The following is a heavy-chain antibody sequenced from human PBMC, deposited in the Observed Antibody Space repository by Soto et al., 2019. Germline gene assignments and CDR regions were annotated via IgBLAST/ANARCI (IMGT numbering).Heavy chain of an antibody. CDR2: IVPVLGAA. D-gene: IGHD1-1*01. V-gene: IGHV1-69*13. J-gene: IGHJ6*02. CDR3: ARDLEAKIRETAVGLDA. CDR1: GGTFSSYA. Sequence: ASVKVSCKASGGTFSSYAINWVRQAPGQGLEWLGGIVPVLGAATYSPGFQGRVTITADESTRTIYMQLSGLRSEDTAVYYCARDLEAKIRETAVGLDAWGQGTAVTVSS.